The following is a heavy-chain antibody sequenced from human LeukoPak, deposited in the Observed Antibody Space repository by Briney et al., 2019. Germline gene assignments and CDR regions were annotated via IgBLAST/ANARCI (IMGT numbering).Heavy chain of an antibody. D-gene: IGHD6-19*01. Sequence: PGRSLRLSCAASGFTFSSYGMHWVRQAPGKGLEWVAVISYDGSNEYYADSVKGRFTISRDNSKNTLYLQMNSLRAEDTAVYYCAKDLGGWYDYWGQGTLVTVSS. CDR2: ISYDGSNE. J-gene: IGHJ4*02. CDR1: GFTFSSYG. CDR3: AKDLGGWYDY. V-gene: IGHV3-30*18.